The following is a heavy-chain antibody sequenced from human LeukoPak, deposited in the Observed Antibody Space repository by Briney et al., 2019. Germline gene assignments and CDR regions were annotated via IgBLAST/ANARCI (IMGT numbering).Heavy chain of an antibody. CDR2: IYYSGST. CDR1: GGSISSYY. V-gene: IGHV4-59*01. J-gene: IGHJ4*02. Sequence: SETLSLTCTVSGGSISSYYWSWIRQPPGKGLEWIGYIYYSGSTNYNPSLKRRVTISVDTSKNQFSLKLSSVTAADTAVYYCARDYGYGLQYFDYWGQGTLVTVSS. D-gene: IGHD4-17*01. CDR3: ARDYGYGLQYFDY.